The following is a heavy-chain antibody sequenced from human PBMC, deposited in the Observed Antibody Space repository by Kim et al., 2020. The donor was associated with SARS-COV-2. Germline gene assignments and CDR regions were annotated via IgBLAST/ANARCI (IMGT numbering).Heavy chain of an antibody. Sequence: ASVKVSCKASGYTFTSYAMHWVRQAPGQRLEWMGWINAGNGNTKYSQKFQGRVTITRDTSASTAYMELSSLRSEDTAVYYCARDGDYSSSWYDNWFDPWGQGTLVTVSS. CDR3: ARDGDYSSSWYDNWFDP. V-gene: IGHV1-3*01. D-gene: IGHD6-13*01. CDR1: GYTFTSYA. CDR2: INAGNGNT. J-gene: IGHJ5*02.